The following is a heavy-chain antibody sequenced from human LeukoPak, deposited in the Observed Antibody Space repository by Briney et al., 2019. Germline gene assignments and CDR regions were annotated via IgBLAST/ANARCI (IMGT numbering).Heavy chain of an antibody. J-gene: IGHJ4*02. D-gene: IGHD2-15*01. CDR2: ISAYNGNT. Sequence: GASVKISCKASGYTFTSYGISWVRQAPGQGLEWMGWISAYNGNTNYAQKLQGRVTMTTDTSTSTAHMELRSLRSDDTAVYYCARVPLGYCSGGSCRLSDYWGQGTLVTVSS. CDR3: ARVPLGYCSGGSCRLSDY. CDR1: GYTFTSYG. V-gene: IGHV1-18*01.